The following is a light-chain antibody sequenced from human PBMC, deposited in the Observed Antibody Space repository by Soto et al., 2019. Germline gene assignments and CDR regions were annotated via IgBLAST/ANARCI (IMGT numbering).Light chain of an antibody. V-gene: IGKV1-27*01. CDR3: QKYNSAPQT. Sequence: DIQMTQSPSSLSASVGDRLTITCRASQGISNYLAWYQQKPGKVPKLLIYAASTLQSGVPSRFSGSGSGTDFTLTISRLQPEEVATYYCQKYNSAPQTFGPQTKVEI. CDR1: QGISNY. CDR2: AAS. J-gene: IGKJ1*01.